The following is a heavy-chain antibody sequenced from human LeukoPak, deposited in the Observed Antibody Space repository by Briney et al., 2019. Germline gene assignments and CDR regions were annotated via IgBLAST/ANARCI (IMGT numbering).Heavy chain of an antibody. CDR1: GDSFSSYF. V-gene: IGHV4-4*07. J-gene: IGHJ4*02. CDR2: MYTSGIT. D-gene: IGHD1-7*01. CDR3: ARESTGTRGVDY. Sequence: PSETLSLTCTVSGDSFSSYFWSWIRQPAGKGLEWIGRMYTSGITNSNPSLKSRVTISVDTSKNQFSLNLTSVTAADTAVYYCARESTGTRGVDYWGQGILVTVSS.